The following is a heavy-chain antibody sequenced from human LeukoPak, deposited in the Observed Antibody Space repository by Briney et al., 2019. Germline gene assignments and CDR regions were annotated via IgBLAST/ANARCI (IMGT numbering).Heavy chain of an antibody. CDR2: INPNSGGT. J-gene: IGHJ4*02. CDR1: GYTFTDNH. V-gene: IGHV1-2*02. CDR3: ARVGGPGDY. Sequence: ASVKVSCKASGYTFTDNHIHWVRQAPGQGLEWMGWINPNSGGTNYAQKFQGRVTMTRDTSISTAYMELSRLTSDDTAVYHCARVGGPGDYWGQGTLVTVSS.